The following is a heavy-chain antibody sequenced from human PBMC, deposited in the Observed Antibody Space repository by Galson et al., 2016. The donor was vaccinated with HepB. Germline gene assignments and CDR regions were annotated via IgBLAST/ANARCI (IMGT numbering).Heavy chain of an antibody. CDR2: IRSKANSYAT. CDR3: AKGYGYFDY. CDR1: GFTLSGSA. Sequence: SLRLSCAASGFTLSGSAMHWVRQASGKGLEWVGHIRSKANSYATTYAASMKGRFTISRDNAKNTLYLQMNSLRAEDTAIYYCAKGYGYFDYWGQGTLVTVSS. D-gene: IGHD2-15*01. V-gene: IGHV3-73*01. J-gene: IGHJ4*02.